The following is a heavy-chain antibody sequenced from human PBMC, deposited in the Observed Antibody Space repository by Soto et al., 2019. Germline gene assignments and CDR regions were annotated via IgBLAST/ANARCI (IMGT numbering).Heavy chain of an antibody. D-gene: IGHD2-21*01. CDR3: VRSGTARLLRHSWFET. CDR2: ITTSSAYI. V-gene: IGHV3-21*01. CDR1: DLTFNTYN. Sequence: EVQLVESGGGLAKQGGSLTLSGAASDLTFNTYNMNWVRQVPGKGLVWVSSITTSSAYIYYADSLKGRITISRDNAKNSLFLQMNSLRAEDTAVYYCVRSGTARLLRHSWFETWGQGTLVTVSS. J-gene: IGHJ5*02.